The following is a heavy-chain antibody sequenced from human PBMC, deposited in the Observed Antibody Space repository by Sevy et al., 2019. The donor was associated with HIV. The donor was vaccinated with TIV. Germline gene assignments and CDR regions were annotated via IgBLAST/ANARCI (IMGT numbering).Heavy chain of an antibody. Sequence: ASVKVSCKVYGHTLNRLGMHWVRQAPGKGLEWMGSFDPEDGETFQTQKFQGRVTMTDDTSTDTAYMELSSLRSEDTAVYYCAATKDYRANSSSPFGYWGQGTLVTASS. CDR2: FDPEDGET. CDR3: AATKDYRANSSSPFGY. J-gene: IGHJ4*02. V-gene: IGHV1-24*01. D-gene: IGHD3-16*01. CDR1: GHTLNRLG.